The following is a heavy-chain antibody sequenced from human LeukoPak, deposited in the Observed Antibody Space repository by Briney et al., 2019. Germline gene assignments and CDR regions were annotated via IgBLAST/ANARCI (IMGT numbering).Heavy chain of an antibody. CDR1: GFTLSNYG. Sequence: PGGSLRLSCAASGFTLSNYGMTWVRQAPGKGLEWVPSISGATGTTYYADSVMGRFTISRDNSKNTLYLQMNSLRAEDTAVYYCAKSKEDCCGSFDPWGQGALVTVSS. CDR2: ISGATGTT. V-gene: IGHV3-23*01. CDR3: AKSKEDCCGSFDP. D-gene: IGHD2-15*01. J-gene: IGHJ5*02.